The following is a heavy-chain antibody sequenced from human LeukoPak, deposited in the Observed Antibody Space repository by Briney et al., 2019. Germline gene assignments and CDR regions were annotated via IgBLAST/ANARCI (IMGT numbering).Heavy chain of an antibody. CDR1: GDSIKIGPYY. CDR2: IYESGSS. D-gene: IGHD5-24*01. J-gene: IGHJ5*02. Sequence: SQTLSLTCTVSGDSIKIGPYYWTWIRQRPGKGLEWIGSIYESGSSHHDPSLSSRLSISVDTSKNQFSLKLTSVTAADTAVYFCARGEDGLNYGWLDPRGQGTLVTVSS. CDR3: ARGEDGLNYGWLDP. V-gene: IGHV4-31*03.